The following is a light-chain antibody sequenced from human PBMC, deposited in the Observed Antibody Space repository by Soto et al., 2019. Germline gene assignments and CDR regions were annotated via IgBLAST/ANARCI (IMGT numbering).Light chain of an antibody. V-gene: IGKV1-5*01. Sequence: QMTQSPSTLSASLVYRFTFTCRASQSITNRLAWYQQKPGKAPKVLIYDASNLESGVPSRFSGSGSGTEFTLTINRLQPDDFATYYCHHYDGMWPFGQGTKAAIK. CDR1: QSITNR. J-gene: IGKJ1*01. CDR3: HHYDGMWP. CDR2: DAS.